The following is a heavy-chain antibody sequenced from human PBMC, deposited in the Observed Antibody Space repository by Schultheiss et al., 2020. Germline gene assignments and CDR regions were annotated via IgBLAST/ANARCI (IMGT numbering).Heavy chain of an antibody. Sequence: GGSLRLSCVASGFTFSNYGMSWVRQPLGKGLDWVSSISGSGGSTYYADSVKGRFTISRDNSKNTLYLQMNSLRAEDTAVYYCAKDWGRGGLGAFDIWGQGTMVTVSS. CDR1: GFTFSNYG. J-gene: IGHJ3*02. CDR2: ISGSGGST. V-gene: IGHV3-23*01. CDR3: AKDWGRGGLGAFDI. D-gene: IGHD3-10*01.